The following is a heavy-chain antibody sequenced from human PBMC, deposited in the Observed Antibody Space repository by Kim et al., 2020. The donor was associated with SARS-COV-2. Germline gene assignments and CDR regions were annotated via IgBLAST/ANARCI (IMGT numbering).Heavy chain of an antibody. J-gene: IGHJ4*02. Sequence: DSVKGRFTISRDNAKNSLYLQMNSLRAEDTAVYYCARGQYYYDSSGYYGYWGQGTLVTVSS. CDR3: ARGQYYYDSSGYYGY. D-gene: IGHD3-22*01. V-gene: IGHV3-7*04.